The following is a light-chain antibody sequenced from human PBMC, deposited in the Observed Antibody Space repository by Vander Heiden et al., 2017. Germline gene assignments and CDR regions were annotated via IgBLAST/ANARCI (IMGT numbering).Light chain of an antibody. CDR1: YSDVGAFNY. CDR2: DVS. J-gene: IGLJ2*01. V-gene: IGLV2-14*01. Sequence: QSALTQPASVSGSPGQSITISCTGTYSDVGAFNYVSWYQQPPGKAPTLMIDDVSTRPSGVSDRFSGSKSGNTASLTISGLQAEDEADYSCSSYTTSYTRIFGGGTKLTVL. CDR3: SSYTTSYTRI.